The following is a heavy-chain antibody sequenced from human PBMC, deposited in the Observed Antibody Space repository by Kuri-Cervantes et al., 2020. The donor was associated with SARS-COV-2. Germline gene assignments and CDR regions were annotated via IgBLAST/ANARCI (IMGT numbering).Heavy chain of an antibody. D-gene: IGHD3-10*01. CDR3: AGLGLLWSPEEAFDI. J-gene: IGHJ3*02. CDR1: AYSIRSDYY. V-gene: IGHV4-38-2*01. CDR2: IYHSGST. Sequence: TLSPTRAVSAYSIRSDYYWGWIRQPPGKGLEWIGYIYHSGSTYYNPSLKSRVTISVDTSKNQFSLKLSSVTAADTAVYYCAGLGLLWSPEEAFDIWGQGTMVTVSS.